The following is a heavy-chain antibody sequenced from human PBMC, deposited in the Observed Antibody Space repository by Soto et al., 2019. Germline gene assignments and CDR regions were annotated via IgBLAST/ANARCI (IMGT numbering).Heavy chain of an antibody. D-gene: IGHD2-2*01. CDR3: ARSQGSSTSLAIYYYYYYGMDV. J-gene: IGHJ6*02. CDR2: IIPISGTA. V-gene: IGHV1-69*01. CDR1: GGTFSSYA. Sequence: QVQLVQSGAEVKKPGSSVKVSCKASGGTFSSYAISWVRQAPGQGLEWMGGIIPISGTANYAQKFQGRVTITADESTITAYMELSSLRSEDTAVYYCARSQGSSTSLAIYYYYYYGMDVWGQGTTVTVSS.